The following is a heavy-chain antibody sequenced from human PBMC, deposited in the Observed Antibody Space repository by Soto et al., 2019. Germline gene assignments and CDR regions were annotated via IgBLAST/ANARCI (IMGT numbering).Heavy chain of an antibody. Sequence: GGSLRLSCAASGFTFSHAWMSWVRQAPGKGLEWVGRIKSKTDGGTTDYAAPVKGRFTISRDDSKNTLYLQMNSLKTEDTAVYYCTTLTYYDYIWGSYRPFDYWGQGTLVTVSS. CDR2: IKSKTDGGTT. D-gene: IGHD3-16*01. CDR1: GFTFSHAW. J-gene: IGHJ4*02. CDR3: TTLTYYDYIWGSYRPFDY. V-gene: IGHV3-15*01.